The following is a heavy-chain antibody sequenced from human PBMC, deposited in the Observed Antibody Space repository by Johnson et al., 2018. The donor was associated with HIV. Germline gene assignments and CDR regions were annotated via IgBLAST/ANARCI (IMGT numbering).Heavy chain of an antibody. Sequence: QVQLVESGGGVVQPGRSLRLSCAASGFTVSGNYMSWVRQAPGKGLEWVAVISYDGSNKYYADSVKGRFTISRDNSKNTLYLQMNSLRDEDTAVYYCARRTVTALVDIWGQGTLVTVSS. CDR3: ARRTVTALVDI. CDR2: ISYDGSNK. CDR1: GFTVSGNY. J-gene: IGHJ3*02. V-gene: IGHV3-30*19. D-gene: IGHD4-17*01.